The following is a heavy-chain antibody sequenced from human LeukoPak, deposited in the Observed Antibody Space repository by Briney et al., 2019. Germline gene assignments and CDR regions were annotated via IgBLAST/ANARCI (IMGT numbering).Heavy chain of an antibody. J-gene: IGHJ5*02. CDR3: ARASMASPTTGNWFDL. Sequence: GRSLRLSCAASGFTFSSYGMHWVRQAPGKGLEWVAVIWYDGSNKYYADSVKGRFTISRDNAKDTLHLQMDSLRAEDTAVYYCARASMASPTTGNWFDLWGQGTLVTVSS. CDR2: IWYDGSNK. CDR1: GFTFSSYG. V-gene: IGHV3-33*01. D-gene: IGHD1-1*01.